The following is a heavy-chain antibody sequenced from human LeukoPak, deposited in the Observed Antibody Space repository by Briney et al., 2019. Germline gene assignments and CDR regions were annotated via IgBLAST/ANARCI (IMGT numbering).Heavy chain of an antibody. CDR1: GFTFSSYG. Sequence: GGSLRLSCAASGFTFSSYGMHWVRQAPGKGLEWVAVIWYDGSNKYYADSVKGRFTISRDNSKNTLYLQMNSLRAEDTAVYYCARDLLVHDGNSGLDYWGQGTLVTVSS. J-gene: IGHJ4*02. CDR3: ARDLLVHDGNSGLDY. V-gene: IGHV3-33*01. D-gene: IGHD4-23*01. CDR2: IWYDGSNK.